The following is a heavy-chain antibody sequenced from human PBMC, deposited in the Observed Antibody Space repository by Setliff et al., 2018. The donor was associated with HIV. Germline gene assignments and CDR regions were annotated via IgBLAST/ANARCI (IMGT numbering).Heavy chain of an antibody. Sequence: GAAVKVSCKASGYTFTSADIYWVRQATGQGLEWMGWVNPKSGKTGYAQKFQGRVIMTRDTSISTVYMELRRLRSEDTAVYYCARGDWYPSGWHSRRYMYVWGKGTTVTVSS. D-gene: IGHD6-25*01. CDR3: ARGDWYPSGWHSRRYMYV. J-gene: IGHJ6*03. V-gene: IGHV1-8*02. CDR1: GYTFTSAD. CDR2: VNPKSGKT.